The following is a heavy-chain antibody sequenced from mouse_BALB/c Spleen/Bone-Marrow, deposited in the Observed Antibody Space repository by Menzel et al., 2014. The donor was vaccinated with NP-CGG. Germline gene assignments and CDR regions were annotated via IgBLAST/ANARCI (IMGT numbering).Heavy chain of an antibody. D-gene: IGHD2-4*01. CDR2: IDPANGNT. V-gene: IGHV14-3*02. CDR1: GFNIKDTY. CDR3: ALYYDYDVGY. Sequence: VQLKQSGAELVKPGASVKLSCTASGFNIKDTYMHWVKQRPEQGLEWIGRIDPANGNTKYDPKFQDKATITADTSSNTAYLQLSSLTSEDTAVYYCALYYDYDVGYWGQGTTLTVSS. J-gene: IGHJ2*01.